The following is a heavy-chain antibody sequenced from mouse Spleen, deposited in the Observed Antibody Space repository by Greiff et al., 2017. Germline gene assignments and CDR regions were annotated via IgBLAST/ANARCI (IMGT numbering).Heavy chain of an antibody. CDR3: ASGRYDVGAMDY. J-gene: IGHJ4*01. V-gene: IGHV1-39*01. CDR1: GYSFTGYN. CDR2: IDPYYGGT. D-gene: IGHD2-14*01. Sequence: QLVESGPELEKPGASVKISCKASGYSFTGYNMNWVKQSNGKSLEWIGNIDPYYGGTSYNQKFKGKATLTVDKSSSTAYMQLKSLTSEDSAVYYCASGRYDVGAMDYWGQGTSVTVSS.